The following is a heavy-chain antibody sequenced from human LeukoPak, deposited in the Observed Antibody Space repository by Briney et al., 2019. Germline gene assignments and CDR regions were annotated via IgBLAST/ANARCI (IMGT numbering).Heavy chain of an antibody. CDR2: IDSTGST. CDR1: GNLVSSNY. J-gene: IGHJ3*02. D-gene: IGHD5-18*01. V-gene: IGHV3-66*01. Sequence: PGGSLRLSCVASGNLVSSNYMSWVRQAPGKGLEWVSFIDSTGSTYYADSVKGRFTISRDNSRNTLYLQMNSLRVEDTAVYYCARRERLGYSYGRGTLDIWGQGTMVTVSS. CDR3: ARRERLGYSYGRGTLDI.